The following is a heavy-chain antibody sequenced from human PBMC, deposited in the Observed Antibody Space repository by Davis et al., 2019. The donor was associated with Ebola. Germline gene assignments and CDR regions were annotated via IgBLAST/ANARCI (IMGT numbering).Heavy chain of an antibody. CDR3: ASIHQIRGKTCFDS. CDR1: GGSFSDYY. V-gene: IGHV4-34*01. Sequence: PGGSLRLSCAVSGGSFSDYYWSWVRQSPGQGLEWIGEINYRGDTDYNPSLRRRATISIDPSRLQFSLRLASVTASDSALYYCASIHQIRGKTCFDSWGQGNLVVVSS. J-gene: IGHJ4*02. CDR2: INYRGDT. D-gene: IGHD2-2*01.